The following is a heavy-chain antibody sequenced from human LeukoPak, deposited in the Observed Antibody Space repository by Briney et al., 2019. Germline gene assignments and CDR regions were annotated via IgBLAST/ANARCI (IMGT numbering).Heavy chain of an antibody. D-gene: IGHD2-15*01. V-gene: IGHV3-20*04. CDR1: GFTFDDYG. CDR3: ARVGRLGYCSGGSCLNNDY. CDR2: INWNGGST. Sequence: GGSLRLSCAASGFTFDDYGMSWVRQAPGKGLEWVSGINWNGGSTGYADSVKGRFTISRDNAKNSLYLQMNSLRAEDTALYYCARVGRLGYCSGGSCLNNDYWGQGTLVTVSS. J-gene: IGHJ4*02.